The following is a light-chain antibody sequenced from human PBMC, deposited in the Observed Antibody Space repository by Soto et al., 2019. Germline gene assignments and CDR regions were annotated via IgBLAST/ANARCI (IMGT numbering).Light chain of an antibody. CDR3: QQYYDYPLT. Sequence: DIQMTQSPSTLSASVGDRVTITCRASQRISSWLAWYQQKPGKAPKLLIYKAASLQSGVPSRFSGSGSGTEFTLTISSLQPDDFATYYCQQYYDYPLTFGGGTKVEIK. CDR2: KAA. CDR1: QRISSW. V-gene: IGKV1-5*03. J-gene: IGKJ4*01.